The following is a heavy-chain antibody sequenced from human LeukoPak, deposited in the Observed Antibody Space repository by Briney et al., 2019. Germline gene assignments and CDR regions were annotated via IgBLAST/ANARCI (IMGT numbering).Heavy chain of an antibody. CDR2: AYYSGSD. CDR3: ATLNIESSSGWFFRS. J-gene: IGHJ1*01. V-gene: IGHV4-59*01. CDR1: GGYITTYY. Sequence: SETLTLPRHVSGGYITTYYWSWIRQPPGKGLEWIGYAYYSGSDEYTHSLRSRVTMSADASRNQFSLTLNSVTAADTAIYYCATLNIESSSGWFFRSWGQGT. D-gene: IGHD6-19*01.